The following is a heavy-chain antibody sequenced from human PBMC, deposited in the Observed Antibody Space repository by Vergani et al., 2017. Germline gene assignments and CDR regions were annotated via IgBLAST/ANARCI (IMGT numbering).Heavy chain of an antibody. Sequence: QLHLQESGPGLVKPSETLSLTCTVSGGSITRSSYYWGWIRQPPGKGLEWIGNIYHSGGAYYNPSLKGRVTISVDPSKNQFSLEVTSVTAADTAIYFCARTESFILRYFHWALWGQGTLVTVSS. J-gene: IGHJ4*02. CDR1: GGSITRSSYY. V-gene: IGHV4-39*01. CDR2: IYHSGGA. CDR3: ARTESFILRYFHWAL. D-gene: IGHD3-9*01.